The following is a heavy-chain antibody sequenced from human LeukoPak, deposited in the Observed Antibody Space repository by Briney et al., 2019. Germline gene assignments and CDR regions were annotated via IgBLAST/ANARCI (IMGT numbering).Heavy chain of an antibody. D-gene: IGHD2-2*01. CDR3: ARGAHCSSTSCYEAVRRDFDY. V-gene: IGHV4-34*01. CDR2: INHSGST. J-gene: IGHJ4*02. CDR1: GGSFSGYY. Sequence: SETLSLTCAVYGGSFSGYYWSWIRQPPGKGLEWIGEINHSGSTNYNPSLKSRVTISVDMSKNQFSLKLSSVTAADTAVYYCARGAHCSSTSCYEAVRRDFDYWGQGTLVTVSS.